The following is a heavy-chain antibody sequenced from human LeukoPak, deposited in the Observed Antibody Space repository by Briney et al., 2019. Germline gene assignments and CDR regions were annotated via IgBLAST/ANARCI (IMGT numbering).Heavy chain of an antibody. CDR1: GFTFNSYA. V-gene: IGHV3-23*01. Sequence: GGSLRLSCAASGFTFNSYAMSWVRQAPGKGLEWVSAISGSGGGTYYADSVKGRFAIPRDNSKNTLYLQMNSLRAEDTAIYYCAKGNTAVGFFPLFDYWGQGTLVIVSS. D-gene: IGHD5-18*01. CDR3: AKGNTAVGFFPLFDY. J-gene: IGHJ4*02. CDR2: ISGSGGGT.